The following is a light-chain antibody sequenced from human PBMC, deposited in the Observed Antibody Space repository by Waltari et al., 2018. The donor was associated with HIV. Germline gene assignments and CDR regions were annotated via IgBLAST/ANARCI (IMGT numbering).Light chain of an antibody. Sequence: QSALTQPRSVSGSPGQSVTISCTGTSSDVGAYNTLSWYQQRPDKAPRLIISHVTERPSGVPDRFSGSKSGNTASLTISGLQAEDEADYHCCSYTASDTWVFGGGTQLTVL. CDR3: CSYTASDTWV. J-gene: IGLJ3*02. CDR1: SSDVGAYNT. CDR2: HVT. V-gene: IGLV2-11*01.